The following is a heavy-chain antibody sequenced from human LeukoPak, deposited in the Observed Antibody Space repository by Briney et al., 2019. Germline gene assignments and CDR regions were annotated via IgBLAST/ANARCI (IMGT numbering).Heavy chain of an antibody. CDR2: INPNSGGT. CDR3: ARGYSSSWYVGVYNWFDP. J-gene: IGHJ5*02. V-gene: IGHV1-2*02. Sequence: ASVKVSCKASGYTFTSYYMHWVRQAPGQGLEWMGWINPNSGGTNYAQKFQGRVTMTRDTSIGTAYMELSRLRSDDTAVYYCARGYSSSWYVGVYNWFDPWGQGTLVTVSS. D-gene: IGHD6-13*01. CDR1: GYTFTSYY.